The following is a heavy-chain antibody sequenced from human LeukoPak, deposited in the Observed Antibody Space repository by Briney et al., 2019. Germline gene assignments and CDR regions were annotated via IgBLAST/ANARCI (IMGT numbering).Heavy chain of an antibody. CDR2: INPNSGGT. Sequence: ASVKVSCKASGYTFTGYYMHWVRQAPGQGLEWMGRINPNSGGTNYAQKFQGRVTMTRDTSISTAYMELSWLRSDDTAVYYCARDYASIYYDSSGHRDYWGQGTLVTVSS. V-gene: IGHV1-2*06. D-gene: IGHD3-22*01. CDR3: ARDYASIYYDSSGHRDY. J-gene: IGHJ4*02. CDR1: GYTFTGYY.